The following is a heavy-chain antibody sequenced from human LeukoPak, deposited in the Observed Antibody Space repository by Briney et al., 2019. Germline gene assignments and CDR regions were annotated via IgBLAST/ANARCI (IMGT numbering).Heavy chain of an antibody. D-gene: IGHD5-18*01. Sequence: SVKVSCKASGGTFSSYAISWVRQAPGQGLEWMGRIIPILGIANYAQKFQGRVTITADKSTSTAYMELSSLRSEDTAVYYCARVTNGYSPEDYWGQGTLVTVSS. J-gene: IGHJ4*02. CDR1: GGTFSSYA. V-gene: IGHV1-69*04. CDR2: IIPILGIA. CDR3: ARVTNGYSPEDY.